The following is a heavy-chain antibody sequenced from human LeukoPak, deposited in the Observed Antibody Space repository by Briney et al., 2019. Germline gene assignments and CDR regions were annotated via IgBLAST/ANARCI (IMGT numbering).Heavy chain of an antibody. V-gene: IGHV4-34*01. CDR2: INHSGST. Sequence: SETLSLTCAVYGGSFSGYYWSWIRQPPGKGLEWIGEINHSGSTNYNPSLKSRVTISVDTSKNQFSLKLSSVTAADTAVYYCARDRGSSWGSYYYYMDVWGKGTTVTVSS. D-gene: IGHD6-13*01. CDR1: GGSFSGYY. CDR3: ARDRGSSWGSYYYYMDV. J-gene: IGHJ6*03.